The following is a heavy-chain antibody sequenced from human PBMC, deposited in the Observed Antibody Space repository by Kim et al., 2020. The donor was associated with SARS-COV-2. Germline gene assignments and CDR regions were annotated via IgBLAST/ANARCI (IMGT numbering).Heavy chain of an antibody. J-gene: IGHJ6*01. D-gene: IGHD6-19*01. CDR2: ISYDGSNK. CDR1: GFTFSSYG. Sequence: GGSLRLSCAASGFTFSSYGMHWVRQAPGKGLEWVAVISYDGSNKYYADSVKGRFTISRDNSKNTLYLQMNSLRAEDTAVYYCARDRVAVAGTDHYYYGM. CDR3: ARDRVAVAGTDHYYYGM. V-gene: IGHV3-33*05.